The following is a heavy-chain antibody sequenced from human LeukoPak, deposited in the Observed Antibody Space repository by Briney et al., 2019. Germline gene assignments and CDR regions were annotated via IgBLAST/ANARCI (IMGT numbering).Heavy chain of an antibody. CDR1: GFTFSISA. J-gene: IGHJ4*02. CDR2: ISGSGGST. Sequence: GGSLRLSCAASGFTFSISAMNWVRQAPGKGLEWVSLISGSGGSTYYADSVKGRFTISRDNAKNSLYLQMNSLRAEDTALYYCTKGSSGWYGTLDNWGQGTLVTVSS. V-gene: IGHV3-23*01. CDR3: TKGSSGWYGTLDN. D-gene: IGHD6-19*01.